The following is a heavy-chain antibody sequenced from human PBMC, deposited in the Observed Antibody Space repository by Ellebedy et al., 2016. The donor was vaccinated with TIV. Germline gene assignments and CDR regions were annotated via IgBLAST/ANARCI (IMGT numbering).Heavy chain of an antibody. D-gene: IGHD3-3*01. J-gene: IGHJ4*02. CDR3: ARTPSPWRVTRVGQYFDY. V-gene: IGHV1-3*01. CDR1: GYTFTSYA. Sequence: ASVKVSCKASGYTFTSYAMHWVRQAPGQRLEWMGWINAGNGNTKYSQKFQGGVTITRDTSASTAYMELSSLRSEDTAVYYCARTPSPWRVTRVGQYFDYWGQGTLVTISS. CDR2: INAGNGNT.